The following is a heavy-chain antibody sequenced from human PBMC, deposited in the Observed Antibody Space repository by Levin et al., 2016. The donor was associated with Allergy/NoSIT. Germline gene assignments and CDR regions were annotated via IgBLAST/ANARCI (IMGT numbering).Heavy chain of an antibody. CDR2: FSGTGGST. CDR1: GFTFSSYA. D-gene: IGHD2-2*01. J-gene: IGHJ6*02. Sequence: GESLKISCAASGFTFSSYAMSWVRQAPGKGLEWVSAFSGTGGSTYYAASVKGRFTISRDNSKNTLYLQMNSLRAEDTAVYYCAKDRDIAVVPAATYGMDVWGQGTTVTVSS. CDR3: AKDRDIAVVPAATYGMDV. V-gene: IGHV3-23*01.